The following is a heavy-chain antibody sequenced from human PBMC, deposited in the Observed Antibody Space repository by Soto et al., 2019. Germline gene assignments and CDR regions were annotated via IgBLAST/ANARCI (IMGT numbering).Heavy chain of an antibody. D-gene: IGHD2-15*01. Sequence: QVQLVQSGAEVKKPGSSVKVSCKASGGTFSSYAISWVRQAPGQGLEWMGGIIPIFGTANYAQTFQGRVTITADESTSTAYMELSSLRSEDTAVYYCAREECSGGSCYSEGYFDYWGQGTLVTVSS. CDR1: GGTFSSYA. V-gene: IGHV1-69*12. J-gene: IGHJ4*02. CDR3: AREECSGGSCYSEGYFDY. CDR2: IIPIFGTA.